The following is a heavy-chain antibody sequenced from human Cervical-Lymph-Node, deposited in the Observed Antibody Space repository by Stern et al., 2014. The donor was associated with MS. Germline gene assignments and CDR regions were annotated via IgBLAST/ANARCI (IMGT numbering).Heavy chain of an antibody. J-gene: IGHJ4*02. CDR1: GGSISSGDYY. D-gene: IGHD3/OR15-3a*01. CDR3: AREGPRTGTLVY. CDR2: IYCSGST. Sequence: QVQLQESGPGLVKPSQTLSLTCTVSGGSISSGDYYWSWIRQPPGKGLEWIGYIYCSGSTYSTPSLKSRVTISVDTSKNQFSLKLSSVTAADTAVYYCAREGPRTGTLVYWGQGTLVTVSS. V-gene: IGHV4-30-4*01.